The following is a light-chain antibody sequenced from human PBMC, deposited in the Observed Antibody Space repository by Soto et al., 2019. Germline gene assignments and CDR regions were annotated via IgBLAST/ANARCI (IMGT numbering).Light chain of an antibody. CDR1: QCISNH. CDR2: AAS. CDR3: QQSYSTPWT. Sequence: DLQMRQSPCALSSSLEDRVIHTFPARQCISNHLNWYQQKPGKGSKLLIYAASSLQSGVPSRFSGSGSGTDFTLTISSLQPEDFATYYCQQSYSTPWTFGQRTEADIK. J-gene: IGKJ1*01. V-gene: IGKV1-39*01.